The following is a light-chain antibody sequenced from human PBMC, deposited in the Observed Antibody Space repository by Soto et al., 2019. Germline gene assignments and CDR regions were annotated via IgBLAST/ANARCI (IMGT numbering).Light chain of an antibody. CDR3: QQRSNWPRGT. CDR1: QSVSSY. V-gene: IGKV3-11*01. Sequence: EIVLTQSPATLSLSPGERATLSCGASQSVSSYLAWYQQKPGQAPRLLIYDASNRATGIPARFSGSGSGTDFTLTISSLEPEDFAVYYCQQRSNWPRGTFGGGTKVDIK. J-gene: IGKJ4*01. CDR2: DAS.